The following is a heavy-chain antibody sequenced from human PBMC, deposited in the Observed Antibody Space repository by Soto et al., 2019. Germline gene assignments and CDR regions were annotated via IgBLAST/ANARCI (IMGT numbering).Heavy chain of an antibody. J-gene: IGHJ6*02. D-gene: IGHD3-22*01. CDR1: GFTFSTYA. V-gene: IGHV3-23*01. CDR2: ISGSGGST. Sequence: EVQLLESGGGLVQPGGSLRLSCAASGFTFSTYAMSWVRQAPGKGLEWVSGISGSGGSTYYVDSVKGRFTISRDNSKNTLYLQMNSLRAEDTAVYYCAKGSEYYDSNGYYYGYYYYGMDVWGHGTTVTVSS. CDR3: AKGSEYYDSNGYYYGYYYYGMDV.